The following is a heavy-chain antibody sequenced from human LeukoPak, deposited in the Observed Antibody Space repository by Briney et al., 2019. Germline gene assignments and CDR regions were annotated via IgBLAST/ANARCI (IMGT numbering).Heavy chain of an antibody. CDR3: ARITGDLAPFDY. D-gene: IGHD7-27*01. Sequence: SETLSLTCTVSGGSISSSSYYWGWIRQPPGKGLEWIGSIYYSGSTYYNPSLKSRVTISVDTSKNQFSLKLSSVTAADTAVYYCARITGDLAPFDYWGQGTLVTVSS. CDR2: IYYSGST. CDR1: GGSISSSSYY. J-gene: IGHJ4*02. V-gene: IGHV4-39*07.